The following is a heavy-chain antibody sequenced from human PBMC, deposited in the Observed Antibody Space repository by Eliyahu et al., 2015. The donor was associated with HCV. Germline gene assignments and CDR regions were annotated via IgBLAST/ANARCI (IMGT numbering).Heavy chain of an antibody. D-gene: IGHD4-11*01. V-gene: IGHV4-34*01. Sequence: QVQLQQWGAGLLKPSETLSLTCAGXGGSFNGYYWSWIRQPPGKGLEWIGEINHSGSTNYNPSLKSRVSISVDTSKNQFSLKLSSVTAADTAVYYCARIVGYSNYFSSGRHRMDVWGQGTTVTVSS. CDR3: ARIVGYSNYFSSGRHRMDV. CDR1: GGSFNGYY. J-gene: IGHJ6*02. CDR2: INHSGST.